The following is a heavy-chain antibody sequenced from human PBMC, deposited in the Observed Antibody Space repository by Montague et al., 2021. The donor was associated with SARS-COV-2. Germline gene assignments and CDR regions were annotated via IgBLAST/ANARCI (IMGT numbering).Heavy chain of an antibody. CDR1: GFTFSAYT. J-gene: IGHJ5*02. CDR2: ISHDGSNK. V-gene: IGHV3-30*04. D-gene: IGHD3-10*01. CDR3: ARERAITMVRGVIRPTKWFDP. Sequence: SLRLSCPASGFTFSAYTIHWVRQAPGKGLEWVALISHDGSNKYYADSVKGRFTISRDNSKNTLYVQMNSLRAEDTAVYYCARERAITMVRGVIRPTKWFDPWGLGALVTVSS.